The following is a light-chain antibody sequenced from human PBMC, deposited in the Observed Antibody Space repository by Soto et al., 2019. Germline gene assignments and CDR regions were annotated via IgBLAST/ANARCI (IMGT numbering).Light chain of an antibody. J-gene: IGKJ4*01. CDR1: QSVTRN. V-gene: IGKV3-15*01. CDR3: QQSHHWPGT. CDR2: AAS. Sequence: EIVMTQSPATLSVSPGERVTLSCRASQSVTRNLAWYQHTPGQSPRLLISAASSGATGLPSRFSGSGSGTDFTLTISSLQSEDSAVYYCQQSHHWPGTFGGGTKVEIK.